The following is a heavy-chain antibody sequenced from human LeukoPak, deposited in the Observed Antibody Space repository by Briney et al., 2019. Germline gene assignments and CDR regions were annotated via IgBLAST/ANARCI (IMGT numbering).Heavy chain of an antibody. V-gene: IGHV3-23*01. CDR1: GFTFSTYA. D-gene: IGHD5-18*01. CDR2: ISESGDRT. CDR3: VREWKIYGYTYGFDY. J-gene: IGHJ4*02. Sequence: PGGSLRLSCAASGFTFSTYAMSWVRQAPGQGLEWVSAISESGDRTYYADSVNGRFTISRDNSKNTLYLQMDSLRAEDTAVFYCVREWKIYGYTYGFDYWGQGTLVTVSS.